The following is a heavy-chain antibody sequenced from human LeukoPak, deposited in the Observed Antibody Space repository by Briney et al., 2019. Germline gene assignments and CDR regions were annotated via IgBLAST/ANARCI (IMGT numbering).Heavy chain of an antibody. CDR1: GGSFSGYY. J-gene: IGHJ5*02. CDR2: INHSGST. D-gene: IGHD3-22*01. V-gene: IGHV4-34*01. CDR3: ARSSYYYDSSGSFDP. Sequence: SETLSLTCAVYGGSFSGYYWSWIRQPPGKGLEWIGEINHSGSTNYNPSLKSRVAISVDTSKNQFSLKLSSVTAADTAVYYCARSSYYYDSSGSFDPWGQGTLVTVSS.